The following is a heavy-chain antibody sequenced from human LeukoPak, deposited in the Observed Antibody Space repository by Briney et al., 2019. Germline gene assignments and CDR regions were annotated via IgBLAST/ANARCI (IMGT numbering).Heavy chain of an antibody. V-gene: IGHV1-18*01. Sequence: VKVSCKASGYTFASYGISWVRQAPGQGLEWMGWISAYNGNTNYAQKLQGRVTMTTDTSTSTAYMELRSLRSDDTAVYYCARVELGYCSGGSCYPQDYWGQGTLVTVSS. CDR2: ISAYNGNT. CDR3: ARVELGYCSGGSCYPQDY. J-gene: IGHJ4*02. CDR1: GYTFASYG. D-gene: IGHD2-15*01.